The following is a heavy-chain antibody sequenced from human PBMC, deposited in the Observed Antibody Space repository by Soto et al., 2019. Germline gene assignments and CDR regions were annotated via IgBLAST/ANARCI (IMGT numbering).Heavy chain of an antibody. CDR1: GYSLTSYY. CDR2: TNPSDGST. J-gene: IGHJ4*02. D-gene: IGHD3-10*02. CDR3: ARSYVTSRPIDF. Sequence: ASVKVSCKASGYSLTSYYMHWVRRAPGQGLEWMGITNPSDGSTNYAQKFRGRVTTTSDTSTGTVYMEMSSLRSEDTAMYYCARSYVTSRPIDFWGQGTLVTVSS. V-gene: IGHV1-46*01.